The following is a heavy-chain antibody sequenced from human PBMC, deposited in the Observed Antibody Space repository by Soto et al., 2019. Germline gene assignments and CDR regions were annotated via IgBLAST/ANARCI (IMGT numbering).Heavy chain of an antibody. Sequence: ASVKVSCKASGYAFTSYGISWVRQAPGQGLEWMGWTSAYNGNTNYAQKLQGRVTMTTDTSTSTAYMELRSLRSDDTAVYYCARDKWNDFWSGYRAWNYYYVMDGWGQGTTVTVSS. D-gene: IGHD3-3*01. CDR1: GYAFTSYG. CDR3: ARDKWNDFWSGYRAWNYYYVMDG. V-gene: IGHV1-18*01. J-gene: IGHJ6*02. CDR2: TSAYNGNT.